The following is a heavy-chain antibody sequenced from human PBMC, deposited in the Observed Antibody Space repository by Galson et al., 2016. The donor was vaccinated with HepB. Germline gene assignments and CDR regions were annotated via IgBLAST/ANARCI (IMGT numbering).Heavy chain of an antibody. CDR2: IYPGDSDT. J-gene: IGHJ4*02. Sequence: QSGAEVKKPGESLKISCKGSGYSFTSDWIGWVRQMPGKGLEWMGIIYPGDSDTRYSLSFQGQVTISADKSISTAYLQWSSLKASDTAIYYCGRRGGDCSCGSCWYFDYWGQGTLITVSS. CDR1: GYSFTSDW. D-gene: IGHD2-15*01. V-gene: IGHV5-51*03. CDR3: GRRGGDCSCGSCWYFDY.